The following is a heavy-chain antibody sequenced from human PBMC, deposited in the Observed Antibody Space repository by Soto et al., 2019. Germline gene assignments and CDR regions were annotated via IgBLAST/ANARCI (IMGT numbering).Heavy chain of an antibody. CDR2: VTSSASST. D-gene: IGHD4-17*01. J-gene: IGHJ3*02. V-gene: IGHV3-23*01. Sequence: PGGSLRLSCAASGFTFSSYAMNWVRLAPGKGLEWVAAVTSSASSTHYADSVKGRFTISRDNSINTLYLQMSSLRTEDTAVYYCARPRGYGVFDAYDIWGQGTMVTVSS. CDR1: GFTFSSYA. CDR3: ARPRGYGVFDAYDI.